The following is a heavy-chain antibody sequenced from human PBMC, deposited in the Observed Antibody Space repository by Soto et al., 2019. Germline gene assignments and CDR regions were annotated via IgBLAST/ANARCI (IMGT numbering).Heavy chain of an antibody. CDR3: ARGGIAAARTGVLAPYY. J-gene: IGHJ4*02. Sequence: VKVSCKASGGTFSSYAISWVRQAPGQGLEWMGGIIPIFGTANYAQKFQGRVTITADESTSTAYMELSSLRSEDTAVYYCARGGIAAARTGVLAPYYSGQATLVTVSS. D-gene: IGHD6-13*01. V-gene: IGHV1-69*13. CDR2: IIPIFGTA. CDR1: GGTFSSYA.